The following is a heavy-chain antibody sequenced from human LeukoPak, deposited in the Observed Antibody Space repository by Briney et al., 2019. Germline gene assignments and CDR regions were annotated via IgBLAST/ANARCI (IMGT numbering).Heavy chain of an antibody. Sequence: GASVKVSCKASGYTFTSYDINWVRQATGQGLEWMGWMNPNSGNTGYAQKFQGRVTTTRNTSISTAYMELSSLRSEDTAVYYCAKLLWFGELVDVWGQGTTVTVSS. CDR2: MNPNSGNT. CDR1: GYTFTSYD. J-gene: IGHJ6*02. D-gene: IGHD3-10*01. V-gene: IGHV1-8*01. CDR3: AKLLWFGELVDV.